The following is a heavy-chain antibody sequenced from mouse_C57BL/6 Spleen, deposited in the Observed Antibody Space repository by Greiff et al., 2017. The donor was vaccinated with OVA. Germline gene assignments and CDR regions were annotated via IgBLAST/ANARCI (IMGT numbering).Heavy chain of an antibody. CDR1: GYTFTDYN. Sequence: VQLQQSGPELVKPGASVKIPCKASGYTFTDYNMDWVKQSHGKSLEWIGDINPNNGGTIYNQKFKGKATLTVDKSSSTAYMELRSLTSEDTAVYYCARTGPLYYGSSHWYFDVWGTGTTVTVSS. CDR3: ARTGPLYYGSSHWYFDV. V-gene: IGHV1-18*01. J-gene: IGHJ1*03. CDR2: INPNNGGT. D-gene: IGHD1-1*01.